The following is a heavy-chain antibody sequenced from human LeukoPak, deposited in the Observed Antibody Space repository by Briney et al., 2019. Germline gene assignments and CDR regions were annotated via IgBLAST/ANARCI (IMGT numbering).Heavy chain of an antibody. V-gene: IGHV3-23*01. CDR1: GFTFRSYG. D-gene: IGHD3-9*01. J-gene: IGHJ4*02. CDR2: VIDTGRST. Sequence: PGGSLRLSCEASGFTFRSYGMSWVRQAPGKGLEWVSGVIDTGRSTFYIDSVKGRFTISRDNSKNTQYLQMNSLRAEDSAIYFCAKGHNDILTATDYWGQGTLVTVSS. CDR3: AKGHNDILTATDY.